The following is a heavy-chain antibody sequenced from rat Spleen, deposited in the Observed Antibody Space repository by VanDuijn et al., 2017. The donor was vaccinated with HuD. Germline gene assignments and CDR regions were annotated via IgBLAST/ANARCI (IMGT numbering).Heavy chain of an antibody. CDR1: AFSLTSFH. D-gene: IGHD1-2*01. CDR2: IWTGGST. V-gene: IGHV2-43*01. Sequence: QVQLKESGPGLVQPSQPLSLTRTVSAFSLTSFHVSWVRQPPGKGLEWMGLIWTGGSTAYNSLLKSRLNISRDTPKSQVFLKMNSLQTEDTATYYWAREWGAGFDYWGQGVMVTVSS. CDR3: AREWGAGFDY. J-gene: IGHJ2*01.